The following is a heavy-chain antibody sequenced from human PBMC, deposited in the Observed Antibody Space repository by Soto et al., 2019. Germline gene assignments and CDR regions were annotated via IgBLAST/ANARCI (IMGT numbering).Heavy chain of an antibody. J-gene: IGHJ4*02. CDR2: INAGNGNT. CDR1: GYTFTNYG. Sequence: ASVEVSCKASGYTFTNYGSNWVRQAPGQRLEWMGWINAGNGNTKYSQKFQGRVTITRDTSASTAYMELSSLRSEDTAVYYCARGGMVATVYWGQGTLVTVSS. V-gene: IGHV1-3*01. D-gene: IGHD5-12*01. CDR3: ARGGMVATVY.